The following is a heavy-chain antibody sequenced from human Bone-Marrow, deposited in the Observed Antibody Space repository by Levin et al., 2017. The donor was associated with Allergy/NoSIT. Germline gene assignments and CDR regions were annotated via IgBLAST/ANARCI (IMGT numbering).Heavy chain of an antibody. J-gene: IGHJ4*02. CDR3: AAISGSYVAY. CDR2: ISGSGGTT. Sequence: GESLKISCAASGFTFTSYAMNWVRQAPGKGLEWVSGISGSGGTTNYADSMEGRFTISRDTSKNTLYLQMSSLRVEDTAVYYCAAISGSYVAYWGQGTLVTVSS. CDR1: GFTFTSYA. V-gene: IGHV3-23*01. D-gene: IGHD6-19*01.